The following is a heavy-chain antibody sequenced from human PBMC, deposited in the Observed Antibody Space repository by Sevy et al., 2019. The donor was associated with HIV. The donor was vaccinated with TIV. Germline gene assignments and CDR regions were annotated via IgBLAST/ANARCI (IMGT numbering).Heavy chain of an antibody. D-gene: IGHD6-6*01. CDR2: MNPNSGNT. Sequence: ASVKVSCKASGYTFTSYDINWVRQASGQGLEWMGWMNPNSGNTGYAQKFQGRVTMTRNTSISTAYMELSSLRSEDTAVYYCARDGAARGYYYYYGMDVWGQGTTVTVSS. CDR3: ARDGAARGYYYYYGMDV. V-gene: IGHV1-8*01. CDR1: GYTFTSYD. J-gene: IGHJ6*02.